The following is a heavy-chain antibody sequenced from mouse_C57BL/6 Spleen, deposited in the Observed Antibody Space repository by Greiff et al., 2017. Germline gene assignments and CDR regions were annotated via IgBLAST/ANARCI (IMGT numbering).Heavy chain of an antibody. CDR3: TWWLSFDY. J-gene: IGHJ2*01. V-gene: IGHV14-4*01. CDR2: IDPENGDT. D-gene: IGHD1-1*02. CDR1: GYNIKDDY. Sequence: EVQLQQSGAELVRPGASVKLSCTASGYNIKDDYMHWVKQRPEQGLEWIGWIDPENGDTKYDSKFQGKATITADTSSNTAYMQLSDQASEDSAVYYCTWWLSFDYWGQGTTLTVSS.